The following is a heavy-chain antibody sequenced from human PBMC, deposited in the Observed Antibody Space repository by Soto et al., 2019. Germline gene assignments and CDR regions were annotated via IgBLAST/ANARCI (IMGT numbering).Heavy chain of an antibody. V-gene: IGHV1-3*01. CDR3: ARVGCSGGSCYGKNWFDP. Sequence: GASVEVSCKASGYTFTSYAMHWVRQAPGQRLEWMGWINAGNGNTKYSQKFQGRVTITRDTSASTAYMELSSLRSEDTAVYYCARVGCSGGSCYGKNWFDPWGQGTLVTVSS. CDR1: GYTFTSYA. D-gene: IGHD2-15*01. CDR2: INAGNGNT. J-gene: IGHJ5*02.